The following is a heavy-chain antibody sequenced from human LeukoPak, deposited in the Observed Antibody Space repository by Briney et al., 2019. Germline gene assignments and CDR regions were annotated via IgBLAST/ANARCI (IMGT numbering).Heavy chain of an antibody. V-gene: IGHV1-8*03. CDR3: ARAPLPYDFWSGYYDHDAFDI. Sequence: ASVKVSCKASGGTFSSYAISWVRQATGQGLEWMGWMNPNSGNTGYAQKFQGRVTITRNTSISTAYMELSSLRSEDTAVYYCARAPLPYDFWSGYYDHDAFDIWGQGTMVTVSS. CDR1: GGTFSSYA. D-gene: IGHD3-3*01. CDR2: MNPNSGNT. J-gene: IGHJ3*02.